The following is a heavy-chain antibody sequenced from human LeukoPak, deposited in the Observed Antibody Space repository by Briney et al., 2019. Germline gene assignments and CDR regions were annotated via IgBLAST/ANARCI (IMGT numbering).Heavy chain of an antibody. CDR1: GFTFSNYW. D-gene: IGHD4-17*01. V-gene: IGHV3-74*01. J-gene: IGHJ2*01. CDR3: ARSMTTVTTRFFDL. Sequence: GGSLRLSCAASGFTFSNYWMHWVRQVPGKGLVWVSRINDDGSATFYADSVKGRFTVSRDNVKNSLFLQMDSLRAEDTALYYCARSMTTVTTRFFDLWGRGTLVTVSS. CDR2: INDDGSAT.